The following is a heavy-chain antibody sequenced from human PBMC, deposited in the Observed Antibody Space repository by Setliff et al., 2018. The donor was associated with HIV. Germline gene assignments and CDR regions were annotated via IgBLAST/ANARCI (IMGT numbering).Heavy chain of an antibody. V-gene: IGHV3-7*01. J-gene: IGHJ4*02. CDR3: ARDWPSSTAAGDC. D-gene: IGHD6-6*01. CDR2: IKQDGSEK. Sequence: PGGSLRLSCAASGFTFSNYWMSWVRQAPGKGLEWVANIKQDGSEKNYVDSVEGRFTISRDNAKNSLYLEMNSLTVEDTALYYCARDWPSSTAAGDCWGQGTLVTVSS. CDR1: GFTFSNYW.